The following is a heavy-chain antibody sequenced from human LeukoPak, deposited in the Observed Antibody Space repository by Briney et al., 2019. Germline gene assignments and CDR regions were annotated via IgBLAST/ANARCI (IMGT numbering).Heavy chain of an antibody. CDR2: IYYSGST. CDR3: ARRLSIVVVPAAKGSAPEDY. J-gene: IGHJ4*02. V-gene: IGHV4-39*01. D-gene: IGHD2-2*01. Sequence: SETLSLTCTVSGGSISSSSYYWGWIRQPPGKGLEWIGSIYYSGSTYYNPSLKSRVTISVDTSKNQFSLKLSSVTAADTAVYYCARRLSIVVVPAAKGSAPEDYWGQGTLVTVSS. CDR1: GGSISSSSYY.